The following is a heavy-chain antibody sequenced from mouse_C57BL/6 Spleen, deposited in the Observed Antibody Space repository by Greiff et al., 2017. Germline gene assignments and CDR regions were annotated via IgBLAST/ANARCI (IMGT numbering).Heavy chain of an antibody. D-gene: IGHD1-3*01. CDR2: IWSGGST. Sequence: VQLQQSGPGLVQPSQSLSITCTVSGFSLTSYGVHWVRQSPGKGLEWLGVIWSGGSTDYNAAFISRLSISKDNSKSQVFFKMNSLQADDTAIYYCASTELSSWFAYWGQGTLVTVSA. J-gene: IGHJ3*01. V-gene: IGHV2-2*01. CDR1: GFSLTSYG. CDR3: ASTELSSWFAY.